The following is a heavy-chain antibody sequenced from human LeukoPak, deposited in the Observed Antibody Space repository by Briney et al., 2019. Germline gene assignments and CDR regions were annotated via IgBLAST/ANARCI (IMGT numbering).Heavy chain of an antibody. CDR2: INPNSGGT. J-gene: IGHJ3*02. V-gene: IGHV1-2*06. CDR1: GDTFTGYY. Sequence: ASVKVSCKASGDTFTGYYMHWVRQAPGQGLEWMGRINPNSGGTNYAQKFQGRVTMTRDTSISTAYMELSRLRSDDTAVYYCARVENYYDSSGYYSYDAFDIWGQGTMVTVSS. D-gene: IGHD3-22*01. CDR3: ARVENYYDSSGYYSYDAFDI.